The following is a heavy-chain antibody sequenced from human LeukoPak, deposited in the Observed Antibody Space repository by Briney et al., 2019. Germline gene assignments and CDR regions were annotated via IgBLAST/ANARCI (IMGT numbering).Heavy chain of an antibody. CDR2: ISYDGSNK. Sequence: GGSLRLSCAASGFTFSSYGMHWVRQAPGKGLEWVAVISYDGSNKYYADSVKGRFTISRDNSKNTLYLQMNSLRAEDTAVYYCAKEGEGATKGADYWGQGTLVTVSS. CDR3: AKEGEGATKGADY. CDR1: GFTFSSYG. D-gene: IGHD1-26*01. V-gene: IGHV3-30*18. J-gene: IGHJ4*02.